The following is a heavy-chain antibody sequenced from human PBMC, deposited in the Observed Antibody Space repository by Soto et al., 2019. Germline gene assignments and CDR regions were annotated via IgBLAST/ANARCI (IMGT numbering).Heavy chain of an antibody. CDR2: IWYDGINK. D-gene: IGHD2-2*01. CDR1: GFTFSSYG. J-gene: IGHJ5*02. CDR3: ARSGSPKDYQLLSSWFDP. Sequence: GGSLRLSCAASGFTFSSYGMHWVRQAPGKGLEWVAVIWYDGINKYYTDSVKGRFTSSRDNSKSTLYLQMNSLRAEDTAVYYCARSGSPKDYQLLSSWFDPWGQGTLVTVSS. V-gene: IGHV3-33*01.